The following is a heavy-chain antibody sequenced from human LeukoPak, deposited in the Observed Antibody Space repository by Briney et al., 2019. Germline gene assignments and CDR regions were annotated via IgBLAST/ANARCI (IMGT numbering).Heavy chain of an antibody. J-gene: IGHJ4*02. Sequence: GGSLKLSCQALGLTFGSFALSWVGQVQGKGLGWVPSISGSGDSTYYMESVKGRFTISRDNSENTLYLQMNSLRADDTAVYYCAKCRSLSPAAAINYWGQGTLVTVSS. D-gene: IGHD2-2*01. CDR3: AKCRSLSPAAAINY. CDR1: GLTFGSFA. V-gene: IGHV3-23*01. CDR2: ISGSGDST.